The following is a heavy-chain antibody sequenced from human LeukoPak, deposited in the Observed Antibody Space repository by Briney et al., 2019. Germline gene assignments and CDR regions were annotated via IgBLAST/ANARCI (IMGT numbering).Heavy chain of an antibody. V-gene: IGHV3-48*01. CDR1: GFDFTTHS. Sequence: AGGSLRLSCAVSGFDFTTHSMNWVRQAPGKGLEWLAYISRSSSSIYYTDSVKGRFTISRDNDKNSLYLQMKSLRAEDTALYFCATASHAVWNGFRDAFDMWGQGTMVTVAS. J-gene: IGHJ3*02. CDR2: ISRSSSSI. CDR3: ATASHAVWNGFRDAFDM. D-gene: IGHD3-3*01.